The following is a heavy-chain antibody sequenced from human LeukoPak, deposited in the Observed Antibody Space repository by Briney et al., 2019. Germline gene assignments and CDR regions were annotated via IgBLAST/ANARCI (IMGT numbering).Heavy chain of an antibody. CDR1: GGSISSGSHY. V-gene: IGHV4-61*02. J-gene: IGHJ3*02. D-gene: IGHD2-2*01. CDR2: IYTSGST. Sequence: SETLSLTCTVSGGSISSGSHYWSWIRQPAGKGLEWIGRIYTSGSTNYNPSLKSRVTISVDTSKNQFSLKLSSVTAADTAVYYCARHDPIVVVPAADTDDAFDIWGQGTMVTVSS. CDR3: ARHDPIVVVPAADTDDAFDI.